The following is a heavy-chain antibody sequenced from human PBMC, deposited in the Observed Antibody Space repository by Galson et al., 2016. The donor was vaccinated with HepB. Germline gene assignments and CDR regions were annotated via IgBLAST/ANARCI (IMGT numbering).Heavy chain of an antibody. D-gene: IGHD6-19*01. V-gene: IGHV3-11*01. CDR2: ISNSGNTK. CDR1: GFTFSDYY. Sequence: SLRLSCAASGFTFSDYYMTWIRQAPGKGLEWVAYISNSGNTKYYADSVKGRFTISRDSAKNSLYLQLNSLRAGDTAVYYCARPSVAATNYYYGLDVWGKGTTVTVSS. CDR3: ARPSVAATNYYYGLDV. J-gene: IGHJ6*04.